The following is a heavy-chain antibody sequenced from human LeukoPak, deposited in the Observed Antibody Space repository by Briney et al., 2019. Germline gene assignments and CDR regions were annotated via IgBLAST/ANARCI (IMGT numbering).Heavy chain of an antibody. V-gene: IGHV3-15*01. J-gene: IGHJ5*02. CDR3: TTASPIAAADL. D-gene: IGHD6-13*01. CDR1: GLTFSNAW. Sequence: GGSLRLSCAASGLTFSNAWMSWVRQAPGKGLEWVGRIKSKTDGGTTDYAAPVKGRFTISKDDSKNTLYLQMNSLKTEDTAVYYCTTASPIAAADLWGQGTLVTVSS. CDR2: IKSKTDGGTT.